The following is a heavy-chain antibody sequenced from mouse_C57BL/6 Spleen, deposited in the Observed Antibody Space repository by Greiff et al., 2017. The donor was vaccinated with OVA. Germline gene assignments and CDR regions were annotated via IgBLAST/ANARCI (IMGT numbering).Heavy chain of an antibody. V-gene: IGHV1-50*01. CDR1: GYTFTSYW. D-gene: IGHD2-12*01. CDR3: ARRTDYSAWFAY. CDR2: IDPSDSYT. Sequence: VQLQQPGAELVKPGASVKLSCKASGYTFTSYWMQWVKQRPGQGLEWIGEIDPSDSYTNYNQKFKGKATLTVDTSSSTAYMQLSSLTSEDSAVYYCARRTDYSAWFAYWGQGTLVTVSA. J-gene: IGHJ3*01.